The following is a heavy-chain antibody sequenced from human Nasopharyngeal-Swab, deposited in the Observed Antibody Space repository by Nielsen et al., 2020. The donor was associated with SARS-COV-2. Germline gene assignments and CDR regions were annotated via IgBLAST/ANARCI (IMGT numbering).Heavy chain of an antibody. V-gene: IGHV3-15*01. CDR2: IKSKTGGGTT. J-gene: IGHJ6*02. CDR3: TTEYGDYNYYYYVMDV. D-gene: IGHD4-17*01. CDR1: GFTFSNAW. Sequence: GESLKISCAASGFTFSNAWMNWVRQAPGEGLEWVGRIKSKTGGGTTDYAAPVKGRFTISRDDSKNTLYLQMNSLKTEDTAVYYCTTEYGDYNYYYYVMDVWGQGTTVTVSS.